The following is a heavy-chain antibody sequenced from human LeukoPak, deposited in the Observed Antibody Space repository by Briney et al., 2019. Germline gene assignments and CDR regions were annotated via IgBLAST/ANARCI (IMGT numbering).Heavy chain of an antibody. CDR2: ISNNGGYT. V-gene: IGHV3-23*01. CDR1: GFTFSGYS. D-gene: IGHD2-15*01. CDR3: AKQLRYCSDGSCYFPY. Sequence: GGSLRLSCTASGFTFSGYSMNWIRQAPGKGLEWVSAISNNGGYTYYADSVQGRFTISRDNSKSTLCLQMNSLRAEDTAVYYCAKQLRYCSDGSCYFPYWGQGTLVTVSS. J-gene: IGHJ4*02.